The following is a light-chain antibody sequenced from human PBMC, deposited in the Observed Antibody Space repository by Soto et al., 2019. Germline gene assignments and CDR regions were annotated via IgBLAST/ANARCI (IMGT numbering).Light chain of an antibody. CDR3: QQSYSTPPN. V-gene: IGKV1-39*01. J-gene: IGKJ2*01. Sequence: IPMTQSPSSLSASVGDRVTLTCRTSRAINNYVHWYQHHPGRVPKLLISSASILQAGVPSRFSAGGSGTHFALTISNLQPEDVATYYCQQSYSTPPNFGQGTKVDIK. CDR2: SAS. CDR1: RAINNY.